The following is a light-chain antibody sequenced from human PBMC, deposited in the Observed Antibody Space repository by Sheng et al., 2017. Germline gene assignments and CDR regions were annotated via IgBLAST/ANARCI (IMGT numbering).Light chain of an antibody. CDR3: QQRSSWPPN. V-gene: IGKV3-11*01. J-gene: IGKJ4*01. CDR1: QSVGTY. CDR2: GAS. Sequence: EIVLTQSPATLSLSPGERATLSCRASQSVGTYLAWFQQKPGQAPRLLTYGASSRATGIPDRFSGSGSGTDFTLTVSSLEPEDFAVYYCQQRSSWPPNFGGGTKVEIE.